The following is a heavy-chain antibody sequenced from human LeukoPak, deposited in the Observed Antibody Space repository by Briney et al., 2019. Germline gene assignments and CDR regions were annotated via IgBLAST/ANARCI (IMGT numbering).Heavy chain of an antibody. V-gene: IGHV1-8*03. D-gene: IGHD4-17*01. CDR2: MNPNSGNT. CDR1: GYTFTSYD. CDR3: ARGDGDLYSYYYYMDV. J-gene: IGHJ6*03. Sequence: GASVKVSCKASGYTFTSYDINWVRQATGQGLEWMGWMNPNSGNTGYTQKFQGRVTITRNTSISTTYMELSSLRSEDTAVYYCARGDGDLYSYYYYMDVWGKGTTVTVSS.